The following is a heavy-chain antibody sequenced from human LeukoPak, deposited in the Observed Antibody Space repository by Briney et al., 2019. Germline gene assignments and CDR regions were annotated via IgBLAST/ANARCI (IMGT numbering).Heavy chain of an antibody. CDR3: ARRFRGELSEGFDY. D-gene: IGHD3-10*01. Sequence: GGSLRLSCAASGFTFSSYSMNWVRQAPGKGLEWVSSISSSSSYISYADSVKGRFTISRDNAKNSLYLQMNSLRAEDTAVYYCARRFRGELSEGFDYWGQGTLVTVSS. V-gene: IGHV3-21*04. CDR1: GFTFSSYS. CDR2: ISSSSSYI. J-gene: IGHJ4*02.